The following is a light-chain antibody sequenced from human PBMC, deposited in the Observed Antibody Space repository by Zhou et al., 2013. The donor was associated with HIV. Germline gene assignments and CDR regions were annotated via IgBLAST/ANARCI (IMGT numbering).Light chain of an antibody. CDR3: QQYASSRT. CDR1: QRISSSY. Sequence: EIVLTQSPGTLSLSPGERATLSCRASQRISSSYLAWYQQKLGQAPRLLIYGASSRATGIPDRFSGSGSGTDFTLTISRLEPEDFAVYYCQQYASSRTFGQGTKVE. J-gene: IGKJ1*01. CDR2: GAS. V-gene: IGKV3-20*01.